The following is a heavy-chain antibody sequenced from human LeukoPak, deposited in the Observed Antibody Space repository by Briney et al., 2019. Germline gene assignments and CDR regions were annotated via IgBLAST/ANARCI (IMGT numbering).Heavy chain of an antibody. V-gene: IGHV4-34*01. Sequence: PSETLSLTCAVYGGSFSGYYWSWIRQPPGKGLEWIGEINHSGSTNYNPSLKSRVTISVDTSKNQFPLKLSSVTAADTAVYYCASYRVGALDYWGQGTLVTVSS. CDR1: GGSFSGYY. CDR2: INHSGST. J-gene: IGHJ4*02. D-gene: IGHD1-26*01. CDR3: ASYRVGALDY.